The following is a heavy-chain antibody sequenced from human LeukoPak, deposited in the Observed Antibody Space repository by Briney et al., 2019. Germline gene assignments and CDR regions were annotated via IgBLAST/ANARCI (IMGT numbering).Heavy chain of an antibody. CDR1: VFPVSSNY. J-gene: IGHJ4*02. D-gene: IGHD3-10*01. V-gene: IGHV3-53*01. CDR3: ASGKETTMAQGY. CDR2: IYSGGSI. Sequence: GGSVRLFCAVCVFPVSSNYMTWVRQAPGKGLEWVLVIYSGGSIYYADSVKGRFTIYRDTSKNTVGLQLNGLRAEDTAVYYCASGKETTMAQGYWGQGPLVTVPS.